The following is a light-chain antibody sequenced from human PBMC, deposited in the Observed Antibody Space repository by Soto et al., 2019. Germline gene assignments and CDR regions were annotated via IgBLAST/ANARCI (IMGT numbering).Light chain of an antibody. Sequence: EIVLTQSPATLALSPGERATLSCRASQSVGSSLAWYQQKPGQAPRLLIYGASTRATGIPARFSGSGSGTEFTLTISSLQSEDFAVYYCQQYNNWLPITFGQGTRLEIK. J-gene: IGKJ5*01. CDR2: GAS. CDR1: QSVGSS. CDR3: QQYNNWLPIT. V-gene: IGKV3-15*01.